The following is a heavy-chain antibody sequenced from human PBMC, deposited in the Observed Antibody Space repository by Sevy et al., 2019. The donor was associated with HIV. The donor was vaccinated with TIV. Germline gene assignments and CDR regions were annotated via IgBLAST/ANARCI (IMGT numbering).Heavy chain of an antibody. Sequence: GGSLRLSCGASGFTFSTYGMHWVRQAPGRGLEWVAVVWFDGSTTYYADSVKGRFTISRDNSKNTLYLQMHSLRVEDTAIYYCARAPAVGDWHFDYWGQGTLVTVSS. CDR3: ARAPAVGDWHFDY. D-gene: IGHD2-21*02. J-gene: IGHJ4*02. CDR1: GFTFSTYG. CDR2: VWFDGSTT. V-gene: IGHV3-33*01.